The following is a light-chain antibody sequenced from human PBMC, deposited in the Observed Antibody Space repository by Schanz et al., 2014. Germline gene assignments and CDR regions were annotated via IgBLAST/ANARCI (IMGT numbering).Light chain of an antibody. CDR2: EVS. Sequence: QSVLTQPPSASGSPGQSVTISCTGTSSDVGGYDYVSWYQQHPGKAPKLMIYEVSKRPSGVPDRFSGSKSGTSASLAITGLQAEDEADYYCQSYDSSLSEWVFGGGTKLTVL. CDR1: SSDVGGYDY. V-gene: IGLV2-8*01. J-gene: IGLJ3*02. CDR3: QSYDSSLSEWV.